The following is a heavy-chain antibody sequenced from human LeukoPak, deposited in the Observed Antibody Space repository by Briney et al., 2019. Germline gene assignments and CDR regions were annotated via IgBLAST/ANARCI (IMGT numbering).Heavy chain of an antibody. CDR3: AREDLYPDAFDI. J-gene: IGHJ3*02. CDR2: INHNAETI. Sequence: GGSLRLSCAASGFTFSNYVMSWVRQAPGKGLERVSYINHNAETIFYSDFVKGRFTISRDNAKNSLYLQMNSLRAEDTAVYYCAREDLYPDAFDIWGQGTMVTVSS. CDR1: GFTFSNYV. V-gene: IGHV3-48*03.